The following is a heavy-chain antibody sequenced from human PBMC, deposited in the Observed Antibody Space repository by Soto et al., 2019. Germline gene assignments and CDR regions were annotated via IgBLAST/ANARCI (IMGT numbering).Heavy chain of an antibody. Sequence: SETLSLTCTVSGGSINTNNYYWGWIRQPPGEGLEWIGSIYYSESIYFNPSLRGRLTMSVDASRTQFLLRLRSVTAAYSAFYYFARHRFDGRKLNWFDAWGQGILVTVSS. J-gene: IGHJ5*02. CDR2: IYYSESI. CDR3: ARHRFDGRKLNWFDA. V-gene: IGHV4-39*01. CDR1: GGSINTNNYY. D-gene: IGHD1-26*01.